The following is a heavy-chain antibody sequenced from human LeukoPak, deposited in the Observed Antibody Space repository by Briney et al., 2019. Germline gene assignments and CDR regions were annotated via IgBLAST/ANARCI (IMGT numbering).Heavy chain of an antibody. CDR1: GGSFSGYY. J-gene: IGHJ4*02. Sequence: SETLSLTCAVYGGSFSGYYWSWIRQPPGKGLERIGEINHSGSTNYNPSLKSRVTISVDTSKNQFSLKLSSVTAADTAVYYCARARGRFFAYWGQGTLVTVSS. CDR2: INHSGST. CDR3: ARARGRFFAY. V-gene: IGHV4-34*01.